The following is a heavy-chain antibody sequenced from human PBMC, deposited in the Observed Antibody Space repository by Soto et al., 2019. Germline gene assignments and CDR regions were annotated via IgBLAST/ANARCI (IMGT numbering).Heavy chain of an antibody. J-gene: IGHJ6*02. D-gene: IGHD6-19*01. Sequence: RGSLRLSCAASGFTFSSYAMSWVRQAPGRGLEWVSAISGSGGSTYYADSVKGRFTISRDNSKNTLYLQMNSLRAEDTAVYYCAKDSDGWDYYYYGMDVWGQGTTVTVSS. CDR1: GFTFSSYA. CDR3: AKDSDGWDYYYYGMDV. CDR2: ISGSGGST. V-gene: IGHV3-23*01.